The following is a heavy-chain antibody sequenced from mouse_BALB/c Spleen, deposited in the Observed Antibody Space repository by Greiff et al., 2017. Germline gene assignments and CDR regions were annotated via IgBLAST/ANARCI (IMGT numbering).Heavy chain of an antibody. V-gene: IGHV5-15*02. J-gene: IGHJ4*01. Sequence: EVKLVESGGGLVQPGGSRKLSCAASGFTFSDYGMAWVRQAPGKGPEWVAFISNLAYSIYYADTVTGRFTISRENAKNTLYLEMSSLRSEDTAMYYCARPYYGNYGAMDYWGQGTSVTVSS. CDR3: ARPYYGNYGAMDY. D-gene: IGHD2-10*01. CDR1: GFTFSDYG. CDR2: ISNLAYSI.